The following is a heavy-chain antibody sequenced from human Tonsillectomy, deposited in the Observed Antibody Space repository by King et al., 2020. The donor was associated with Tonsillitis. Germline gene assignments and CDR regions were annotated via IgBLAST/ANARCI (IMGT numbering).Heavy chain of an antibody. D-gene: IGHD3-22*01. V-gene: IGHV3-30*18. J-gene: IGHJ4*02. Sequence: QVQLVESGGGVVQPGRSLRLSCAASGFTFSTYAMHWVRQAPGKGLEWVAFISYDGCKKYYKDSLKGRCTISRDNSKTTLYLHMNSLRTEDTAVYYCAKDPYASSGYYRSPGWGQGPLVTVSP. CDR2: ISYDGCKK. CDR3: AKDPYASSGYYRSPG. CDR1: GFTFSTYA.